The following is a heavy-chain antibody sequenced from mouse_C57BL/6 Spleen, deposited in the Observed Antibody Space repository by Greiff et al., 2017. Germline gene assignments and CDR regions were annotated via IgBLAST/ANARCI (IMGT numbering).Heavy chain of an antibody. CDR3: ARGVIYYYGNGYFDV. CDR1: GYTFTSYW. CDR2: IDPSDSET. J-gene: IGHJ1*03. V-gene: IGHV1-52*01. D-gene: IGHD1-1*01. Sequence: VQLQQPGAELVRPGSSVQLSCKASGYTFTSYWMHWVKQRPIQGLEWIGNIDPSDSETHYNQKFKDKATLTVDKSSSTAYMQLSSLTSEDSAVYYCARGVIYYYGNGYFDVWGTGTTVTVSS.